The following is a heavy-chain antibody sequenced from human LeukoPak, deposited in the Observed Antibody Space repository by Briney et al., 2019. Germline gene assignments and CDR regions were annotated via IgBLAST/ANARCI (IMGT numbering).Heavy chain of an antibody. J-gene: IGHJ4*02. CDR3: ARLPTGVAGGDFFDT. Sequence: PSETLSLTCTVSGASINTGTHYWGWVRQPPGKGVEWIGSVFQSGSTYYGPSLKSRVTISIDTSKSQFSLSLTSVTASDTAIYFCARLPTGVAGGDFFDTWGQGTLVTVSS. CDR1: GASINTGTHY. V-gene: IGHV4-39*01. D-gene: IGHD2-8*02. CDR2: VFQSGST.